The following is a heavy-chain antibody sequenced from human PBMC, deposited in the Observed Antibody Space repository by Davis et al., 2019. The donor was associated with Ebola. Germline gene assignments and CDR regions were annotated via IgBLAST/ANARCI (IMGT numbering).Heavy chain of an antibody. D-gene: IGHD6-6*01. V-gene: IGHV3-49*04. CDR1: GFTFGDYA. CDR3: TRDLKQPRPSYYYGMDV. J-gene: IGHJ6*02. Sequence: GGSLRLSCTASGFTFGDYAMNWVRQAPGKGLEWVGFIRSKAYGGKTQYAASVKGRFTISRDDSNSIAYMQMNSLKTEDTAVYYCTRDLKQPRPSYYYGMDVWGQGTTVIVSS. CDR2: IRSKAYGGKT.